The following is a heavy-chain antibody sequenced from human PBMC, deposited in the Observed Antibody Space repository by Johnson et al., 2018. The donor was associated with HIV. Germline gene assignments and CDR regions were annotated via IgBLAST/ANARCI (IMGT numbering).Heavy chain of an antibody. D-gene: IGHD3-22*01. CDR1: GITFSDYY. J-gene: IGHJ3*01. Sequence: QMLLVESGGGLVKPGGSLRLSCAASGITFSDYYMSWIRQATGKGLEWVSYISGSGSTLYYADSVKGRLTISRDNAKNALYLQMNSLRAEATAVYYCARDWGPRLGYYDSSGYYWAFDVGGQGTMVTVSS. CDR2: ISGSGSTL. V-gene: IGHV3-11*04. CDR3: ARDWGPRLGYYDSSGYYWAFDV.